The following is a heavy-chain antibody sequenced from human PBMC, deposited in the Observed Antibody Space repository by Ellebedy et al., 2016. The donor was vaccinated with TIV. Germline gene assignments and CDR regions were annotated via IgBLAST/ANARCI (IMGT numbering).Heavy chain of an antibody. D-gene: IGHD2-15*01. J-gene: IGHJ4*02. CDR1: GYTFTSYY. V-gene: IGHV1-46*01. CDR3: ARDIQDCTGGNCYPDF. CDR2: INPSGGGT. Sequence: AASVKVSCKASGYTFTSYYMHWVRQAPGQGLEWMGIINPSGGGTTYAQKFQGRVTMTRDTSTSTVYMDLSSLRSEDTAVYYCARDIQDCTGGNCYPDFWGQGTLVTVSS.